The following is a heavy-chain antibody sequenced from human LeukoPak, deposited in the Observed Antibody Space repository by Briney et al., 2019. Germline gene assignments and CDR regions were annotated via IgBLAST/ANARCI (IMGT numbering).Heavy chain of an antibody. CDR2: ISSSSSYI. V-gene: IGHV3-21*01. CDR1: GFTFSSYS. CDR3: ASSLAAAGYHFDY. Sequence: GGSLRLSCAASGFTFSSYSMNWVRQAPGKGLEWVSSISSSSSYIYYAHSVKGRFTISRDNAKNTLYLEMNSLRAEDTAVYYCASSLAAAGYHFDYWGQGTLVTVSS. J-gene: IGHJ4*02. D-gene: IGHD6-13*01.